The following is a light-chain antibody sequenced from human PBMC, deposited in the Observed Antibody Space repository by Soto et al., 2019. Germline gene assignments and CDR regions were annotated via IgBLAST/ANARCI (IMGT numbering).Light chain of an antibody. CDR1: QGISTY. J-gene: IGKJ5*01. Sequence: DIHLTQSPSFFSASVGDRVTITCRASQGISTYLACYQQKPGKAPNLLIYTASTLQTGVPSRFSGSAFGTEFTRTISSLQPEDFATYYCQQLAGLPITFGQGTRLEIK. CDR2: TAS. V-gene: IGKV1-9*01. CDR3: QQLAGLPIT.